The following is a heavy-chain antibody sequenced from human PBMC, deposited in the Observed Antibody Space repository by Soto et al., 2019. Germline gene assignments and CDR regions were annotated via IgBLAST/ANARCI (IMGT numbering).Heavy chain of an antibody. D-gene: IGHD3-22*01. CDR3: AKDYYYDSSGHFDY. V-gene: IGHV3-9*01. CDR2: ITWNSGSI. CDR1: GFTFDDYA. Sequence: GGSLRLSCAASGFTFDDYAMHWVRQAPGKGLEWVSGITWNSGSIGYADSVKGRFTISRDNAKNSLYLQLNSLRAEDTALYYCAKDYYYDSSGHFDYWGQGTLVTVSS. J-gene: IGHJ4*02.